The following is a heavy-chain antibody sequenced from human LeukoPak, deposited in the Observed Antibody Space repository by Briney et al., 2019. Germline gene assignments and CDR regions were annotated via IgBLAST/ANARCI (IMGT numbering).Heavy chain of an antibody. J-gene: IGHJ3*02. CDR3: ALTGIVGAPDAFDI. CDR2: INHSGST. Sequence: PSETLSLTCAVYGGSFSGYYWSWIRQPPGKGLEWIGEINHSGSTNYNPSLKSRVTISVDTSKNQFSLKLSSVTAADTAVYYCALTGIVGAPDAFDIWGQGTMVTVSS. CDR1: GGSFSGYY. D-gene: IGHD1-26*01. V-gene: IGHV4-34*01.